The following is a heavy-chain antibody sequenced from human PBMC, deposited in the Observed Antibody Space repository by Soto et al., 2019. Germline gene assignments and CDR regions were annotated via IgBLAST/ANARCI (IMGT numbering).Heavy chain of an antibody. D-gene: IGHD6-13*01. CDR2: ISAHDGGT. J-gene: IGHJ4*02. V-gene: IGHV3-23*01. Sequence: EVQLLASGGGLVQPGESLRLSCAGSGFSFSTYAMNWVRQSPGKGLEWVSGISAHDGGTYYADSVRGRFTISRDNSKNTVYLPMNSLRAEDTAVYYWATDPCSSWYCKSFEYWGQGTLVTVSS. CDR3: ATDPCSSWYCKSFEY. CDR1: GFSFSTYA.